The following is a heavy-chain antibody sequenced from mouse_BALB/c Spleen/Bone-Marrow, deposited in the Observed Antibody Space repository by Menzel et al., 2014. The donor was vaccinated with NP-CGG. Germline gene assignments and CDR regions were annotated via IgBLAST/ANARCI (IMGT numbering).Heavy chain of an antibody. Sequence: EVKLVESGGGLVQPGGSRKLSCAASGFTFSSFGMHWVRQAPEKGLEWVAYISSGSSTVYYADKVMGRFTISRDNPKNTLFLQVTSLRSEYTAMYYCARSGSSSGYFDYWGQGTTLTVSS. V-gene: IGHV5-17*02. D-gene: IGHD1-1*01. CDR2: ISSGSSTV. J-gene: IGHJ2*01. CDR1: GFTFSSFG. CDR3: ARSGSSSGYFDY.